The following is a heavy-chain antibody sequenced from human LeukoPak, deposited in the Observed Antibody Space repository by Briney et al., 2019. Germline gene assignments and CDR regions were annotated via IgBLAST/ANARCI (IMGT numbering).Heavy chain of an antibody. V-gene: IGHV4-59*01. CDR2: IYYSGST. J-gene: IGHJ6*03. CDR1: GGSISSYY. Sequence: KPLETLSLPCTVSGGSISSYYWSWVRQPPGKGLEWIGDIYYSGSTNYNPSLKSRVTISVDTSKNQFSLKLSSVTAADTAVYYCARAGTQEYYYYYYYMDVWGKGTTVTVSS. D-gene: IGHD2/OR15-2a*01. CDR3: ARAGTQEYYYYYYYMDV.